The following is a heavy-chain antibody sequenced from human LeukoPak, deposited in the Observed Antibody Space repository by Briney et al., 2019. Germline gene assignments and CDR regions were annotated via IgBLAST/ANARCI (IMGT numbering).Heavy chain of an antibody. CDR2: INAGNGNT. CDR3: ARDRRGANSGSYVY. V-gene: IGHV1-3*01. CDR1: GYTFTGYY. Sequence: ASVKVSCKASGYTFTGYYMHWVRQAPGQRLEWMGWINAGNGNTKYSQKFQGRVTITRDTSASTAYMELSSLRSEDTAVYYCARDRRGANSGSYVYWGQGTLVTVSS. J-gene: IGHJ4*02. D-gene: IGHD3-10*01.